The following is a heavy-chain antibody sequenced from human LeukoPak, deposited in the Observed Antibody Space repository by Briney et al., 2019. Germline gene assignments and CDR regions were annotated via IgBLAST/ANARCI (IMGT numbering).Heavy chain of an antibody. CDR3: ARVDIVLIGGFDY. Sequence: PGGSLRLSCAASGFTFSSYEMNWVRQAPGKGLEWVSNIRSSGSTIYYADSVKGRFTISRDNAKNSLYLQMNSLRAEDTAVYYCARVDIVLIGGFDYWGQGTLVTVSS. D-gene: IGHD2-8*01. CDR2: IRSSGSTI. V-gene: IGHV3-48*03. J-gene: IGHJ4*02. CDR1: GFTFSSYE.